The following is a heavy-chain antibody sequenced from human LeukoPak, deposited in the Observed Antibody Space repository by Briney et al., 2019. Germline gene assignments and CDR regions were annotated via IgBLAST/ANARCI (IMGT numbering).Heavy chain of an antibody. J-gene: IGHJ3*01. CDR2: IYYDGNQK. CDR1: GFRFSTYG. Sequence: GGSLRLSCAASGFRFSTYGMHWVRQSPGEGLEWVAVIYYDGNQKYYGDSVKGRFTVSRDISESMLYLQMSSLRADDTAVYYCARGGVATAWGAFGVWGQGTTVIVSS. CDR3: ARGGVATAWGAFGV. V-gene: IGHV3-33*01. D-gene: IGHD4-23*01.